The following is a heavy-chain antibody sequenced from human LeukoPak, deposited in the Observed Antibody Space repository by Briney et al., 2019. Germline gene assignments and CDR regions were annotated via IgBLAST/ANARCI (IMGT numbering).Heavy chain of an antibody. Sequence: SETLSLTCAVYGGSFSGYYWSWIRQPPGKGLEWIGEINHSGSTNYNPSLKSRVTISVDTSKNQFSLKLSSVTAADTAVYYCAGQAVAFQLFDYWGQGTLVTVSS. CDR3: AGQAVAFQLFDY. CDR2: INHSGST. V-gene: IGHV4-34*01. CDR1: GGSFSGYY. D-gene: IGHD6-19*01. J-gene: IGHJ4*02.